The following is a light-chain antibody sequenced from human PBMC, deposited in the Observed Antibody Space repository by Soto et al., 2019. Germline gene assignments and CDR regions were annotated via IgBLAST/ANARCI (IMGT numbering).Light chain of an antibody. V-gene: IGLV2-8*01. Sequence: QCALTQPASVSGSPGQSITISCTGTSXDVGGYNYVSWYQQLPDAAPKLMIYEVTIRPSGVPDRFSGSKSGNTASLTVSGLQAEDEADYYCSSYTGGNPSYVFGTGTKV. CDR2: EVT. J-gene: IGLJ1*01. CDR1: SXDVGGYNY. CDR3: SSYTGGNPSYV.